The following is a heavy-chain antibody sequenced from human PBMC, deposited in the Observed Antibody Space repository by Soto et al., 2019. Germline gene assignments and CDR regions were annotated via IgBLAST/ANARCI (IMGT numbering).Heavy chain of an antibody. V-gene: IGHV1-18*04. J-gene: IGHJ6*02. Sequence: ASVKVSCKASGYTFTSYGISWVRQAPGQGLEWMGWISAYNGNTNYAQKLQGRVTMTTDTSTSTAYMELRSLRSDDTAVYYCARRGYYYDSSGYLIIGYGMDVWGQGTTVTVSS. D-gene: IGHD3-22*01. CDR1: GYTFTSYG. CDR2: ISAYNGNT. CDR3: ARRGYYYDSSGYLIIGYGMDV.